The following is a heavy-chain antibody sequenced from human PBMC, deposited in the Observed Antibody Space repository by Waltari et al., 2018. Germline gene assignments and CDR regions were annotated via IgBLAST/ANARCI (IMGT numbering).Heavy chain of an antibody. J-gene: IGHJ4*02. CDR2: ISSSSSYI. Sequence: EVQLVESGGGLVKPGGSLRLSCAASGFTFSSYSMNWVRQAPGKGLEWVSSISSSSSYIYYADSVKGRFTISRDNAKNSLYLQMNSLRAEDTAVYYCARDPSTTVNSARGLNSNHFDYWRQGTLVTVSS. CDR3: ARDPSTTVNSARGLNSNHFDY. D-gene: IGHD4-17*01. V-gene: IGHV3-21*01. CDR1: GFTFSSYS.